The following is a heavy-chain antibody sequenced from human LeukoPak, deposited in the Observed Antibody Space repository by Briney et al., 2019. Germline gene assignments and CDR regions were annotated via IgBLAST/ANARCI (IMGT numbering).Heavy chain of an antibody. CDR3: ARDLGAYGYHDY. CDR2: IYNSGST. Sequence: SQTLSLTCTVSGGSISSGVNYWSWIRQHPGKGLEWIGYIYNSGSTYYNPSLKSRVTISVDTSTNQLPLKLSSVTAADTAVYYCARDLGAYGYHDYWGQGTLVTVSS. V-gene: IGHV4-31*03. J-gene: IGHJ4*02. D-gene: IGHD5-12*01. CDR1: GGSISSGVNY.